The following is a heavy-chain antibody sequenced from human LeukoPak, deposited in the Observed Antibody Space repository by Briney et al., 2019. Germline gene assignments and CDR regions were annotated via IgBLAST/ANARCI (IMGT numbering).Heavy chain of an antibody. V-gene: IGHV3-53*01. CDR1: GFTVDSNY. Sequence: EGSLRLSRAASGFTVDSNYLSWVRQAPGKGLEWVSTIYTGGNTYYAASVKGRFTISRDFSKNTVFLHMNSLRAEDTAMYYCARGDDSGYYDYFDYWGQGALVTVSS. D-gene: IGHD3-22*01. CDR3: ARGDDSGYYDYFDY. CDR2: IYTGGNT. J-gene: IGHJ4*02.